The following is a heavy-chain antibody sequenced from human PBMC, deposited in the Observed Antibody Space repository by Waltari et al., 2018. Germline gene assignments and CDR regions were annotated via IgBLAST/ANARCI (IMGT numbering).Heavy chain of an antibody. CDR3: ARSHYYDSSGYYYWFDP. V-gene: IGHV1-69*01. J-gene: IGHJ5*02. CDR2: IIPSFGTA. Sequence: QVQLVQSGAEVKKPGSSVKVSCKASGGTFSSYAISWVRQAPGQGLEWMGGIIPSFGTANYGQKFQGRVTITADESTSTAYMELSSLRSEDTAVYYCARSHYYDSSGYYYWFDPWGQGTLVTVSS. CDR1: GGTFSSYA. D-gene: IGHD3-22*01.